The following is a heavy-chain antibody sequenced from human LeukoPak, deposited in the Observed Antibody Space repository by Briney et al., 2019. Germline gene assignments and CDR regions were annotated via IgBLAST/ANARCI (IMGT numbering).Heavy chain of an antibody. CDR2: ITYSGSTI. D-gene: IGHD1-26*01. V-gene: IGHV3-48*03. CDR3: ARGYRLDP. Sequence: PGGSLRLSCAASGFTFSSYAMHWVRQAPGKGLEWVSYITYSGSTIYYADSVKGRFTISRDNAKNSLYLQMNSLRAEDTAVYYCARGYRLDPWGQGTLVTVSS. CDR1: GFTFSSYA. J-gene: IGHJ5*02.